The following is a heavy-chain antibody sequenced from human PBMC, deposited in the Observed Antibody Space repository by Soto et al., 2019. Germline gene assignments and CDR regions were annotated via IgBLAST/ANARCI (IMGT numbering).Heavy chain of an antibody. CDR3: AREQQLVDYYYYGMDV. V-gene: IGHV6-1*01. Sequence: SQTLSLTCAISGDSVSSNSAAWNWIRQSPSRGLEWLGRTYYRSKWYNDYAVSVKSRITINPDTSKNQFSLQLNSVTPEDTAVYYRAREQQLVDYYYYGMDVWGQGTTVTVSS. CDR1: GDSVSSNSAA. CDR2: TYYRSKWYN. J-gene: IGHJ6*02. D-gene: IGHD6-13*01.